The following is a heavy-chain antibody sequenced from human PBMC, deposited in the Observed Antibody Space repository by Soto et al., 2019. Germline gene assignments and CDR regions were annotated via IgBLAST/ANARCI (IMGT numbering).Heavy chain of an antibody. D-gene: IGHD4-17*01. CDR2: IYYSGST. J-gene: IGHJ4*02. V-gene: IGHV4-39*01. Sequence: QLQLQESGPGLVKPSETLSLTCTVSGGSISSSSYYWGWIRQPPGKGLEWIGCIYYSGSTYYNPSLKSRVTISVDTSKNQFSLKLSSVTAADTAVYFCARHTTADYGGNSDYWGQGTLVTVSS. CDR1: GGSISSSSYY. CDR3: ARHTTADYGGNSDY.